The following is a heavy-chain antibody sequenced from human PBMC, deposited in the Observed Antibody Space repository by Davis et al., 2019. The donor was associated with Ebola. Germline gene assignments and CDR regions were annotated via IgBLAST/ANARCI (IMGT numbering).Heavy chain of an antibody. CDR2: INHSGST. J-gene: IGHJ3*02. CDR1: GGYFSGYY. Sequence: MPSETLSLTCAVSGGYFSGYYWGWIRQPPGMGLEWIGEINHSGSTNYNPSLKSRVTISVDASKNQFSLNLISLTAADTATYYCARGHCSTASCFTAFDIWGQGTMVTVSS. D-gene: IGHD2-2*02. CDR3: ARGHCSTASCFTAFDI. V-gene: IGHV4-34*01.